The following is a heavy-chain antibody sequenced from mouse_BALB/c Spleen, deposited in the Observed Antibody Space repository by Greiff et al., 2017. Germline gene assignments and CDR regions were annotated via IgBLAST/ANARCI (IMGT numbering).Heavy chain of an antibody. CDR2: INPSTGYT. Sequence: QVQLKQSGAELAKPGASVKMSCKASGYTFTSYWMHWVKQRPGQGLEWIGYINPSTGYTEYNQKFKDKATLTADKSSSTAYMQLSSLTSEDSAVYYCARRSITTDYWGQGTSVTVSS. V-gene: IGHV1-7*01. CDR3: ARRSITTDY. J-gene: IGHJ4*01. D-gene: IGHD1-1*01. CDR1: GYTFTSYW.